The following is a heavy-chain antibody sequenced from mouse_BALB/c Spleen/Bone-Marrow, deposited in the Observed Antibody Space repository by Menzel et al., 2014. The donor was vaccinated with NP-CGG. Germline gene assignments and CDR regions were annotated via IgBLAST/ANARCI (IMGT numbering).Heavy chain of an antibody. Sequence: DVMLVESGGGLVKPGGSLKLSCAASGFTFSSYAMSWVRQTPEKRLEWVATISSGGTYTYYPDSVTGRFTISRDNAKNTLYLQMSSLRSEDTAMYYCARQGDYCSKIAWFAYWGQGTLVTVSA. CDR2: ISSGGTYT. V-gene: IGHV5-9-3*01. J-gene: IGHJ3*01. CDR1: GFTFSSYA. D-gene: IGHD1-1*01. CDR3: ARQGDYCSKIAWFAY.